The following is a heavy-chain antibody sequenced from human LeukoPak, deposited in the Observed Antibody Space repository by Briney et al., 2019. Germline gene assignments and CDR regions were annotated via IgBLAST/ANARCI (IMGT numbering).Heavy chain of an antibody. D-gene: IGHD3-22*01. CDR1: GFTFSSYW. V-gene: IGHV3-7*01. CDR3: ARHPSGYYAGWFDP. CDR2: IKQGGSEK. Sequence: GGSLRLSCAASGFTFSSYWMSWVRQAPGKGLEWVANIKQGGSEKYYVDSVKGRFTISRDNAKNSLYMQMNSLRAEDTAVYYCARHPSGYYAGWFDPWGQGTLVTVSS. J-gene: IGHJ5*02.